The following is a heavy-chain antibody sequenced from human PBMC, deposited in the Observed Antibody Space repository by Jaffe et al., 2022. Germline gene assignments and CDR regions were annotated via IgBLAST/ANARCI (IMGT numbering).Heavy chain of an antibody. CDR3: ARGTPSSGPPGPNDAFDI. CDR1: GGTFSSYA. D-gene: IGHD3-22*01. CDR2: IIPIFGTA. Sequence: QVQLVQSGAEVKKPGSSVKVSCKASGGTFSSYAISWVRQAPGQGLEWMGGIIPIFGTANYAQKFQGRVTITTDESTSTAYMELSSLRSEDTAVYYCARGTPSSGPPGPNDAFDIWGQGTMVTVSS. J-gene: IGHJ3*02. V-gene: IGHV1-69*05.